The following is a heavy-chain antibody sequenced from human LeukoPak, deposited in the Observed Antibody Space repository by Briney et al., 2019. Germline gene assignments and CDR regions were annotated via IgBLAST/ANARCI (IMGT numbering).Heavy chain of an antibody. J-gene: IGHJ3*02. CDR1: GFTFSSYA. Sequence: GGSLRLSCAASGFTFSSYAMSWVRQAPGKGLEWVSAISGSGGSTYYADSVKGRFTISRGNSKNTLYLQMNSLRAEDTAVYYCAKSHLSETDAFDIWGQGTMVTVSS. V-gene: IGHV3-23*01. CDR2: ISGSGGST. CDR3: AKSHLSETDAFDI.